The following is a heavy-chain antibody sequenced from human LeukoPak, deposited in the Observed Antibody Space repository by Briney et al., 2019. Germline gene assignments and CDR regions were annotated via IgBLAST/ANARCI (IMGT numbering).Heavy chain of an antibody. D-gene: IGHD6-13*01. V-gene: IGHV4-34*01. CDR1: GGSVRDNY. J-gene: IGHJ2*01. CDR2: IHHSGST. Sequence: PSETLSLTCAVYGGSVRDNYWSWIRQPPGKGLEWIGEIHHSGSTKYNPSLKSRVTISVDTSKNQFSLKPSSVTAADTAVYYCARRGYSSSWYAWYFDLWGRGTLVTVSS. CDR3: ARRGYSSSWYAWYFDL.